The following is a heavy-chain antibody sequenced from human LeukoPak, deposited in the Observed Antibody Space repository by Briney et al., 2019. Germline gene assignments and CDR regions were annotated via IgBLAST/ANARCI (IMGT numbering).Heavy chain of an antibody. V-gene: IGHV3-9*03. D-gene: IGHD3-3*01. Sequence: PGRSLRLSCAASGFTFDDYAMHWVRQAPGKGLEWVSGISWNSGSIGYADSVKGRFTISRDNAKNSLYLQVNSLRAEDMALYYCAKAQGAIFGVAQDAFDIWGQGTMVTVSS. CDR1: GFTFDDYA. CDR2: ISWNSGSI. J-gene: IGHJ3*02. CDR3: AKAQGAIFGVAQDAFDI.